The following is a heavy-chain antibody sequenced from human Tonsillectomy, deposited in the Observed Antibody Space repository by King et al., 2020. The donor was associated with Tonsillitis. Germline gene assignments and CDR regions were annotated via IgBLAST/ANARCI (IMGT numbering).Heavy chain of an antibody. CDR3: ARYMCSGGGCYFDY. J-gene: IGHJ4*02. V-gene: IGHV3-33*05. CDR1: GFTFSSFG. D-gene: IGHD2-15*01. Sequence: VQLVESGGGVVQPGRSLRLSCAASGFTFSSFGMHWVRQAPGKGLEWVAFITYDGSNEYYGDSVKGRFTISRDNSKNTLYLQMNSLRAEDTAVYYCARYMCSGGGCYFDYWGQGTLVTVSS. CDR2: ITYDGSNE.